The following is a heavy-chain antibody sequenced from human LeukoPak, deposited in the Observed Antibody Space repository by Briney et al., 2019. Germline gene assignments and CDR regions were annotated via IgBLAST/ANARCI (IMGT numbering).Heavy chain of an antibody. V-gene: IGHV1-8*03. CDR3: ARVVPEKDAFDI. CDR1: GYTFTSYD. Sequence: ASVKVSCKASGYTFTSYDINWVRQATGQGLEWMGWMNPNSGNTGYAQKFQGRVTITRNTSISTAYMELSSLRSEDTAVYYCARVVPEKDAFDIWGQGTMVTVSS. CDR2: MNPNSGNT. J-gene: IGHJ3*02.